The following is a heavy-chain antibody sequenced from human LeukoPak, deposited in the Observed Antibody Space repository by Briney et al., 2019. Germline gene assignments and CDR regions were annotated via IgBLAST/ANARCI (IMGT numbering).Heavy chain of an antibody. V-gene: IGHV1-69*06. Sequence: SVKVSCKASGGTFSSYAISWVRQAPGQGLERMGRIIPIFGTANYAQKFQGRVTITADKSTSTAYMELSSLRSEDTAVYYCARVDGSGSYYGYWGQGNLVTVSS. D-gene: IGHD3-10*01. CDR2: IIPIFGTA. J-gene: IGHJ4*02. CDR1: GGTFSSYA. CDR3: ARVDGSGSYYGY.